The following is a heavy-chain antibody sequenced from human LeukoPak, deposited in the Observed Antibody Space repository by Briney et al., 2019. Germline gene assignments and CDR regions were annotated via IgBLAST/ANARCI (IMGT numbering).Heavy chain of an antibody. CDR1: GITFTNYY. D-gene: IGHD4-11*01. CDR3: IRSKREGHFDF. Sequence: ASVKVSCKPSGITFTNYYVHWVRQAPGQGLEWIGVISPSGGSTNSAQRFQGRVTMTRDMSTSTVYMDLTSLRFEDTAVYHCIRSKREGHFDFWGQGTLVTVSS. CDR2: ISPSGGST. J-gene: IGHJ4*02. V-gene: IGHV1-46*01.